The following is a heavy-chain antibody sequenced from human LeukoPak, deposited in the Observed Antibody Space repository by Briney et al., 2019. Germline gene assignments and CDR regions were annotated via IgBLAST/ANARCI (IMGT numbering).Heavy chain of an antibody. J-gene: IGHJ6*02. Sequence: GGSLRLSCAASGFTFSSYAMSWVRQAPGKGLEWVSAISGSGGSTYYADSVKGRFTISRDNSKNTLYLQMNSLRAEDTAVYYCARVITIFGVVGGMDVWGQGTTVTVSS. CDR3: ARVITIFGVVGGMDV. D-gene: IGHD3-3*01. V-gene: IGHV3-23*01. CDR1: GFTFSSYA. CDR2: ISGSGGST.